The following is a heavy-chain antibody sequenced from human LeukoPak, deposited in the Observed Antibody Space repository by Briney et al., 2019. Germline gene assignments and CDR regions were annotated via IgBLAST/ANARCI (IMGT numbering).Heavy chain of an antibody. V-gene: IGHV4-38-2*01. J-gene: IGHJ3*02. D-gene: IGHD3-22*01. Sequence: SETLSLSCAVSGYSINSGYCWGWIRQPPGKGLEWIGGIDHSGNTHYNPSLKSRVTISVDTSKNQFSLKLSSVTAADTAVYFCARGPYSYDSSGAFDIWGQGTMVTVSS. CDR1: GYSINSGYC. CDR3: ARGPYSYDSSGAFDI. CDR2: IDHSGNT.